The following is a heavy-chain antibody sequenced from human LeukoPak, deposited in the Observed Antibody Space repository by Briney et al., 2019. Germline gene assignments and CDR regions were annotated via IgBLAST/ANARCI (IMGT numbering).Heavy chain of an antibody. V-gene: IGHV1-46*01. CDR2: INPSGGST. J-gene: IGHJ6*02. D-gene: IGHD6-19*01. Sequence: ASVKVSCKASGYTFTSYYMHWVRQAPGQGLEWMGIINPSGGSTSYAQKFQGRVTMTRDTSTSTVYMELSSLRSEDTAVYYCARFSSGWYQGVYGMDVWGQGTTVTVSS. CDR3: ARFSSGWYQGVYGMDV. CDR1: GYTFTSYY.